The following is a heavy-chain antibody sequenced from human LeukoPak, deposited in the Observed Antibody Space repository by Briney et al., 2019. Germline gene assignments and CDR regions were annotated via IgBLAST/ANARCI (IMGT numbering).Heavy chain of an antibody. Sequence: SETLSLTCTVSGGSISYYYWSWIRQPPGKGLEWIGYIYYSGSTNYNPSLKSRVTISVDTSKNQFSLKLSSVTAADTAVYYCARERSPGSYYDAFDIWGQGTVVTVSS. CDR2: IYYSGST. V-gene: IGHV4-59*01. CDR1: GGSISYYY. CDR3: ARERSPGSYYDAFDI. J-gene: IGHJ3*02. D-gene: IGHD1-26*01.